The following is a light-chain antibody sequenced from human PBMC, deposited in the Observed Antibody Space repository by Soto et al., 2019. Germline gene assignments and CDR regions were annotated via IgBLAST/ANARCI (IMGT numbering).Light chain of an antibody. CDR2: AAS. Sequence: EIVMTQSPATLSVSPGEGATLSCRASQSVSSNLAGYQQKPGQAPRLLIYAASTRATGIPARFSGSGSGTEFTLTISSLQSEDFAVYYCQHYNNWPPWTFGQGTKVEIK. V-gene: IGKV3-15*01. CDR1: QSVSSN. J-gene: IGKJ1*01. CDR3: QHYNNWPPWT.